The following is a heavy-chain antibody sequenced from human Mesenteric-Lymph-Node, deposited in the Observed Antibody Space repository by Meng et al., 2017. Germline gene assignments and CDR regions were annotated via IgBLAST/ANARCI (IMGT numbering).Heavy chain of an antibody. V-gene: IGHV3-23*01. J-gene: IGHJ6*02. CDR3: AKEGTDYDFWSGYLYYYGMDV. D-gene: IGHD3-3*01. Sequence: GGSLRLSCAASGFTFSSYAMSWVRQAPGKGLEWVSAISGSGGSTYYADSVKGRFTISRDNSKNTLYLQMNSLRAEDTAVYYCAKEGTDYDFWSGYLYYYGMDVWGQGTTVTVSS. CDR1: GFTFSSYA. CDR2: ISGSGGST.